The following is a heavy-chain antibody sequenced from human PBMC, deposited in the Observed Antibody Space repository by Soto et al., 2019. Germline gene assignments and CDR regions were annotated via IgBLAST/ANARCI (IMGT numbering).Heavy chain of an antibody. J-gene: IGHJ5*01. D-gene: IGHD2-21*01. Sequence: QVQLVQSGAEVKKPGSSVKVSCKASGGVFRNYAINWVRQAPGQGLEWMGGIIPVFGTADYPQKFQGRVTITSDESTTTAYMELTSLKTEDTAVYFCARDRLVSFSVDSWGQGTLVTVAS. CDR2: IIPVFGTA. CDR3: ARDRLVSFSVDS. V-gene: IGHV1-69*01. CDR1: GGVFRNYA.